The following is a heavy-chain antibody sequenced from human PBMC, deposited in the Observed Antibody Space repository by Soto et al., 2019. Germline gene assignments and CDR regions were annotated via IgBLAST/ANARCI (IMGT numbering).Heavy chain of an antibody. D-gene: IGHD3-22*01. CDR3: AGLYSSGYFHFDY. CDR1: GGSVSSGSYY. CDR2: IYYSGTT. V-gene: IGHV4-61*01. Sequence: PSETLSLTCTVSGGSVSSGSYYWTWIRQPPGKGLEWLGYIYYSGTTNYNPPLKSRITISVDTSGNQFSLKLSSVTAADTAVYYCAGLYSSGYFHFDYWGQGTLVTVSS. J-gene: IGHJ4*02.